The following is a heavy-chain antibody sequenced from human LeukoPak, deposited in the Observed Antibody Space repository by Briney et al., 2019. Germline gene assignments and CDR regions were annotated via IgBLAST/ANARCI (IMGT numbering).Heavy chain of an antibody. CDR1: GASVTSGGFY. Sequence: SETLSLTCSVSGASVTSGGFYWGWLRQSPVKGLEWIATIYYTGSTYYDPSLKSRVTISIDTSKNQFSLNVRSVSAADTAVYYCARHSGSGSLSRPFDPWGQGTLVTVTS. CDR3: ARHSGSGSLSRPFDP. J-gene: IGHJ5*02. CDR2: IYYTGST. D-gene: IGHD3-10*01. V-gene: IGHV4-39*01.